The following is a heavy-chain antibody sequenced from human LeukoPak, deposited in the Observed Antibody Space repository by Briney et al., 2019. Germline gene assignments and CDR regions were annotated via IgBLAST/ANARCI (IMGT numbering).Heavy chain of an antibody. Sequence: GGSLRLSCAASGFTFSNSGMSWVRQAPGKGLEWVSAITRSSGDTTYYADAVKGRFTISRDNSKNTRCLQMNSLRAEDTAVYYCAPSRGWYDYWGQGTLVTVSS. CDR1: GFTFSNSG. CDR2: ITRSSGDTT. V-gene: IGHV3-23*01. CDR3: APSRGWYDY. D-gene: IGHD6-19*01. J-gene: IGHJ4*02.